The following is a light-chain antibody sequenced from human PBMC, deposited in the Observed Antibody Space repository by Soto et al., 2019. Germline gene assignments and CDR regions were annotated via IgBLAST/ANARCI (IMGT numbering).Light chain of an antibody. CDR2: DAS. V-gene: IGKV3-11*01. CDR1: QNVNNY. Sequence: EIVLTQSPATLSLSPGQRATLFCRASQNVNNYLAWYQHKPGQPPRLLIYDASKRATGIPTRFSGSGSGTDFTLTISSLQPEDFAVYYCQQRSNWPDAFGQGTRLEIK. J-gene: IGKJ5*01. CDR3: QQRSNWPDA.